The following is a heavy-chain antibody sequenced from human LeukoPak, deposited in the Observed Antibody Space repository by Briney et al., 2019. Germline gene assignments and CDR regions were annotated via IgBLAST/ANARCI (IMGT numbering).Heavy chain of an antibody. CDR2: MYYSGNS. J-gene: IGHJ4*02. CDR1: GGSISSTNYY. Sequence: SETLSLTCAVSGGSISSTNYYWGWIRQPPGRGLEWIGHMYYSGNSFYNPSLKSRVTISVDTSKNQFSLKLSSVTAADTAVYYCARLRRNYSDSWGQGSLVSVSS. CDR3: ARLRRNYSDS. V-gene: IGHV4-39*01.